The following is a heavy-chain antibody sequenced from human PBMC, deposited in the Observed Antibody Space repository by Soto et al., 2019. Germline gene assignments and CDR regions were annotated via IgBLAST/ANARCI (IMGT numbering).Heavy chain of an antibody. CDR3: ARDHRDRDAFSL. CDR2: IIPIIDTT. V-gene: IGHV1-69*06. D-gene: IGHD2-21*01. J-gene: IGHJ3*01. CDR1: GGTFNNYA. Sequence: QVQLVQSGAEVKKPGSSVKVSCKASGGTFNNYAISWVRQAPALGLQWMGGIIPIIDTTHYAQKLQGRVTSSADRGRTTVYMELTGLTSDDSATYFCARDHRDRDAFSLWGQGTVVTVSS.